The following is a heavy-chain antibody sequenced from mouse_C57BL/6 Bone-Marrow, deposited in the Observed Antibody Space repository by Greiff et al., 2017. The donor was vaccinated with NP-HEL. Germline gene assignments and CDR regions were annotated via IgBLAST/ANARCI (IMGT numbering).Heavy chain of an antibody. CDR2: ISYDGSN. V-gene: IGHV3-6*01. D-gene: IGHD2-10*01. J-gene: IGHJ2*01. Sequence: DVQLQESGPGLVKPSQSLSLTCSVTGYSITSGYYWNWIRQFPGNKLEWMGYISYDGSNNYNPSLKNRISITRDTSKNQFFLKLNSVTTEDTATYYCARDLLFFDYWGQGTTLTVSS. CDR1: GYSITSGYY. CDR3: ARDLLFFDY.